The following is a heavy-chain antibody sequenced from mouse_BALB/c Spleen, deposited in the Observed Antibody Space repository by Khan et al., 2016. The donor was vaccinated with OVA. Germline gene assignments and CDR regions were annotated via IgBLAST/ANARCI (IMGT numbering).Heavy chain of an antibody. CDR1: GYSFTLYY. CDR3: DRGYDFFAY. J-gene: IGHJ3*01. V-gene: IGHV1-26*01. D-gene: IGHD2-14*01. CDR2: VNPNTGGS. Sequence: EVQLQQSGPDLVKPGASVKISCKASGYSFTLYYMTWVKQSHGKSLEWIGRVNPNTGGSDYNQEFKGKAILTVEKSSNKAYMELHSLTSEDSAVYYCDRGYDFFAYWGQGTLVTVSA.